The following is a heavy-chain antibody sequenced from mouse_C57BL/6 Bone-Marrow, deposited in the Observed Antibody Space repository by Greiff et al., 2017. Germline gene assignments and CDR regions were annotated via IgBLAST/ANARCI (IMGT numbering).Heavy chain of an antibody. CDR2: LSDGGSYT. CDR3: ARDSKSHFDY. CDR1: GFTFSSYA. J-gene: IGHJ2*01. V-gene: IGHV5-4*01. Sequence: DVKLVESGGGLVKPGGSLKLSCAASGFTFSSYAMSWVRQTPEKRLEWVATLSDGGSYTYYPDNVKGRFTISRDNAKNNRYLQMSHLKSEDTAMYYCARDSKSHFDYWGQGTTLTVSS.